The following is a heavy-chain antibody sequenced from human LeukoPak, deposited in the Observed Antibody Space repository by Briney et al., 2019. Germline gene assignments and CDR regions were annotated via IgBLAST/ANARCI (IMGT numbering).Heavy chain of an antibody. CDR2: INDSGGST. J-gene: IGHJ4*02. CDR1: GFTFSNYA. CDR3: AKGPTRNYYGSGSQFDY. Sequence: GGSLRLSCAASGFTFSNYAMNWVGQAPGNGLEWVSTINDSGGSTYYADSVKGRFTISRDNSKNTLYLQMNSLRAEDTAVYYCAKGPTRNYYGSGSQFDYWGQGTLVTVSS. D-gene: IGHD3-10*01. V-gene: IGHV3-23*01.